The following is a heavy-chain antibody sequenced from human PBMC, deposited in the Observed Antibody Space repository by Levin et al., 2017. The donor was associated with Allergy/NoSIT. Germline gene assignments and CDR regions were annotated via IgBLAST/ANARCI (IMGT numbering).Heavy chain of an antibody. D-gene: IGHD1-1*01. CDR3: ARLYWRSPKYYFDY. CDR2: IYYSGST. J-gene: IGHJ4*02. CDR1: GGSISSSSYY. V-gene: IGHV4-39*01. Sequence: SETLSLTCTVSGGSISSSSYYWGWIRQPPGKGLEWIGSIYYSGSTYYNPSLKSRVTISVDTSKNQFSLKLSSVTAADTAVYYCARLYWRSPKYYFDYWGQGTLVTVSS.